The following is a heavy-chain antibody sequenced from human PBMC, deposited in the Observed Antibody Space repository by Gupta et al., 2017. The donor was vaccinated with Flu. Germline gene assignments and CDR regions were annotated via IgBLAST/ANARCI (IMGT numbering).Heavy chain of an antibody. V-gene: IGHV1-3*01. D-gene: IGHD6-6*01. CDR3: ARDGSSSYWDYYYNMDV. Sequence: AIHWVRQAAGQRPEWMGWINPGDGNTKYSQKLQGRVTITRETSASTAYMDRSSLTSEDTAVYYCARDGSSSYWDYYYNMDVWGKGTTGTVSS. J-gene: IGHJ6*03. CDR2: INPGDGNT. CDR1: A.